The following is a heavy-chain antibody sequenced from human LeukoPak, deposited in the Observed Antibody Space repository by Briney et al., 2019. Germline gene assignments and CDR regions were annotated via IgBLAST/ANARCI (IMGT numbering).Heavy chain of an antibody. J-gene: IGHJ1*01. CDR1: GFTYSNYA. Sequence: GGSLRLSCAASGFTYSNYAMTWVRQAPGKGLEWVSSISSGGHSTYYAGSVKGRFTISRDNSKNTLYLQMNSLRAEDTAVYYCAKGAGQWLVPSEYFQYWGQGTLVPVSS. V-gene: IGHV3-23*01. D-gene: IGHD6-19*01. CDR2: ISSGGHST. CDR3: AKGAGQWLVPSEYFQY.